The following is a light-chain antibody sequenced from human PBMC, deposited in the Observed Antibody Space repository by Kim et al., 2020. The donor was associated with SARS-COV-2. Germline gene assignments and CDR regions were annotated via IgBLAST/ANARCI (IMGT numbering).Light chain of an antibody. CDR2: AAS. CDR3: QKYDSARA. Sequence: SASEEDKVTITCRASQGISNFLAWYQQRPGKVPRLLIYAASTLQSGVPYRFSGSGSGKDFTLPIRSLQPEDVATYYCQKYDSARAFVQGTKVDIK. V-gene: IGKV1-27*01. J-gene: IGKJ1*01. CDR1: QGISNF.